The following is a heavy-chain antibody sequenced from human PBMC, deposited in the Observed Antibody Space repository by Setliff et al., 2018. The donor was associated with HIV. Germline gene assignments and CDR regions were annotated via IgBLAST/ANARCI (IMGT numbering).Heavy chain of an antibody. D-gene: IGHD2-2*01. CDR1: GDSISSGSNY. V-gene: IGHV4-61*02. CDR3: ARASSDIPGVDSNYFDD. CDR2: IYTSGP. Sequence: SETLSLTCTVSGDSISSGSNYWSWIRQPAGKGLEWIGRIYTSGPRYNPSLENRVTISVDTSKSQFLLMLSSVTAADTAVYYCARASSDIPGVDSNYFDDWGQGTLVTVS. J-gene: IGHJ4*02.